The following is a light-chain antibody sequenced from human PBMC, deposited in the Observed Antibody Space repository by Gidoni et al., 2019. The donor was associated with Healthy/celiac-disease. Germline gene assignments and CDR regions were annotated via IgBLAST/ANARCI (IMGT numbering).Light chain of an antibody. J-gene: IGKJ4*01. Sequence: AIQLTQSPSSLSASVGDRVTITCRASQGISSALAWYQQKPGKAPKLLIYDASSLESGVPSRVSGSGSGTDFTLTISSLQPEDFATYYCQQFNNYPTFGGGTKVEIK. CDR2: DAS. CDR3: QQFNNYPT. CDR1: QGISSA. V-gene: IGKV1D-13*01.